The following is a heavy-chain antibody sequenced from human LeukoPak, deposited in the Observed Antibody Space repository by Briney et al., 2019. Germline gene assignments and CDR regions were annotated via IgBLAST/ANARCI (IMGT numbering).Heavy chain of an antibody. CDR2: ISGDGGST. CDR3: AKDMRDIVVVPAAIGCDY. V-gene: IGHV3-43*02. Sequence: GGSLRLSCAASGFTFDDYAMHWVRQAPGKGLEWVSLISGDGGSTYYADSVKGRFTISRDNSKNSLYLQMNSLRTEDTASYYRAKDMRDIVVVPAAIGCDYWGQGTLVTVSS. D-gene: IGHD2-2*01. CDR1: GFTFDDYA. J-gene: IGHJ4*02.